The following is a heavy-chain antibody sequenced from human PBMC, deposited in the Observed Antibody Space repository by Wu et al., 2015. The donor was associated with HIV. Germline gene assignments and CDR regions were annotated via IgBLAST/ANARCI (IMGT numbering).Heavy chain of an antibody. D-gene: IGHD3-22*01. V-gene: IGHV4-59*01. Sequence: QVQLQESGPGLVKPSETLSLTCTVSGGSISSYYWSWIRQPPGKGLEWIGYIYYSGSTNYNPSLKSRVTISVDTSKNQFSLKLSSVTAADTAVYYCARGYYEGGPFDYWGQGTLVTVSS. J-gene: IGHJ4*02. CDR2: IYYSGST. CDR1: GGSISSYY. CDR3: ARGYYEGGPFDY.